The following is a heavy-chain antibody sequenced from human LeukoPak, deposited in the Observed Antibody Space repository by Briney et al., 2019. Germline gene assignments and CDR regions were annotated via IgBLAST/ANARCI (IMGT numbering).Heavy chain of an antibody. J-gene: IGHJ4*02. CDR1: GFPFSTHS. D-gene: IGHD6-19*01. V-gene: IGHV3-7*01. Sequence: GGSLRLSCAASGFPFSTHSLNWVRQAPGKGPEWVANIKEDGSRINYVDSVKGRFTISRDNAKNSVYLQMDNLRAEDTAVYYCVGSSGWLFDYWGQGILVAVSS. CDR3: VGSSGWLFDY. CDR2: IKEDGSRI.